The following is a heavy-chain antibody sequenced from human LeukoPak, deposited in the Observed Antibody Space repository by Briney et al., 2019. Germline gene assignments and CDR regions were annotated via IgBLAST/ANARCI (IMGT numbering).Heavy chain of an antibody. CDR3: ARVAAARAQYYYGMDV. V-gene: IGHV1-18*01. Sequence: ASVKVSCKASGYTFTSYGISWVRQAPGQGLEWMGWISAYNGNTNYAQKLQGRVTMTTDTSTSTAYMELRSLRSDDTAVYYCARVAAARAQYYYGMDVWGQGITVTVSS. D-gene: IGHD6-13*01. CDR1: GYTFTSYG. CDR2: ISAYNGNT. J-gene: IGHJ6*02.